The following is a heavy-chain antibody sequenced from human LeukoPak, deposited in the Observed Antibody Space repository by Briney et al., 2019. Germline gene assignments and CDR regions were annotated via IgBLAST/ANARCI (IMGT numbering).Heavy chain of an antibody. D-gene: IGHD3-22*01. V-gene: IGHV3-74*01. CDR3: ARSYNYRFDY. J-gene: IGHJ4*02. Sequence: GGSLRLSCAASGFAVSTSWMGWVRQGPGKGLEWVARLSSDGRSTNYADFVKGRATISRDNAKNTLFLEMSGLRADDTAVYYCARSYNYRFDYWGQGTLVVVSS. CDR2: LSSDGRST. CDR1: GFAVSTSW.